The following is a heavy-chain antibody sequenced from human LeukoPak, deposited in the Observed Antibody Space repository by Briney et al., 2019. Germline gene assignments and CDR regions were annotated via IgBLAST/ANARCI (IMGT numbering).Heavy chain of an antibody. CDR2: INPNSGDT. CDR3: ARVGGSGAYYAFDY. D-gene: IGHD3-16*01. V-gene: IGHV1-2*06. Sequence: GASVKVSCKASGYTFIAYYIHWVRQAPGQGLEWMGRINPNSGDTDYAQRFQGRIIMSRDTSISTLYMDLSRLRSDDTAVYYCARVGGSGAYYAFDYWGQGSLVTVSS. J-gene: IGHJ4*02. CDR1: GYTFIAYY.